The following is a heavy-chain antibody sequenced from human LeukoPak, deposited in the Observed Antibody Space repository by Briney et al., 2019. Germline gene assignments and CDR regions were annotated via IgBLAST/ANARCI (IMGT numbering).Heavy chain of an antibody. CDR2: ISGNSGSI. D-gene: IGHD5-12*01. Sequence: GRSLRLSCAASGFTFDDYAMHWVRQAPGKGLEWVSGISGNSGSIGYADSVKGRFTISRDNAKNSLYLQMNSLRAEDTAVYYCARTDRQYSGGTEDYWGQGTLVTVSS. CDR1: GFTFDDYA. J-gene: IGHJ4*02. V-gene: IGHV3-9*01. CDR3: ARTDRQYSGGTEDY.